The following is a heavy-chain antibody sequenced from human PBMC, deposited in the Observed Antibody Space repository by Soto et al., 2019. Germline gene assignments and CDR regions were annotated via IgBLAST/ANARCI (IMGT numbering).Heavy chain of an antibody. D-gene: IGHD2-15*01. Sequence: EVQLVESGGGLIQPGGSLRLSCAASGFTVSSNYMSWVRQAPGKGLEWVSVIYSGGSTYYADSVKGRFTISRDNSKNTLYLQMNSLRAEETAVYYCARERCSGGSCHRRNYYYGMDVWGQGTTVTVSS. CDR3: ARERCSGGSCHRRNYYYGMDV. CDR2: IYSGGST. J-gene: IGHJ6*02. CDR1: GFTVSSNY. V-gene: IGHV3-53*01.